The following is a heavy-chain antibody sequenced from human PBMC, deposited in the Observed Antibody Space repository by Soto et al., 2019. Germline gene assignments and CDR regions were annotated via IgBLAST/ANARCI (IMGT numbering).Heavy chain of an antibody. CDR2: KNPDGSRK. D-gene: IGHD2-21*02. V-gene: IGHV3-7*01. CDR3: ARHCHYCIDV. Sequence: EAQLVESGGGLVQPGGSVRLSCAASGFTFSNSWMTWVRQTRGKGLEWVANKNPDGSRKNYVDSVKGRFTISRDNAQNSLYLQMNSLRAEDTAVFYCARHCHYCIDVWGRGTTVTVPS. CDR1: GFTFSNSW. J-gene: IGHJ6*03.